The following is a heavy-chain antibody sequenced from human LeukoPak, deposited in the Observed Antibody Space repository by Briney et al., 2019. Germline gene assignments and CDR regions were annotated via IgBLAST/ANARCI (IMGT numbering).Heavy chain of an antibody. CDR1: GGSFSGYY. CDR3: ARVTPGRYSSSFHFDY. V-gene: IGHV4-59*01. J-gene: IGHJ4*02. D-gene: IGHD6-6*01. Sequence: SETLSLTCAVYGGSFSGYYWSWIRQPPGKGLEWIGYIYYSGSTNYNPSLKSRVTISVDTSKNQFSLKLSSVTAADTAVYYCARVTPGRYSSSFHFDYWGQGTLVTVSS. CDR2: IYYSGST.